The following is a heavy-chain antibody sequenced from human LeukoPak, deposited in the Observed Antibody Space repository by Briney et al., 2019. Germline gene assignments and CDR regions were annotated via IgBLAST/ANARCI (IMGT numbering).Heavy chain of an antibody. CDR2: ISGSGGST. Sequence: GGSLRLSCAASGFTFTSHAMSWVRQAPGKGLEWVSVISGSGGSTYYADSVKGRFTISRDNSKNTLYLQMNSLRAEDTAVYYCATSLLVGATPYYFDYWGQGTLVTVSS. D-gene: IGHD1-26*01. J-gene: IGHJ4*02. CDR3: ATSLLVGATPYYFDY. V-gene: IGHV3-23*01. CDR1: GFTFTSHA.